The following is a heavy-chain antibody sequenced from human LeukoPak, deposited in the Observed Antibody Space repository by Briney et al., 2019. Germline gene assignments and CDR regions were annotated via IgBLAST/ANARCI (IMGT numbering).Heavy chain of an antibody. CDR2: INHSGST. D-gene: IGHD6-6*01. Sequence: SETLFLTCAVYGGSFSGYYWSWIRQPPGKGLEWVGEINHSGSTNYNPSLKSRVTISVDTSKNQFSLKLSSVTAADTAVYYCARGGLGKQLARNYYGMDVWGQGTTVTVSS. CDR3: ARGGLGKQLARNYYGMDV. V-gene: IGHV4-34*01. CDR1: GGSFSGYY. J-gene: IGHJ6*02.